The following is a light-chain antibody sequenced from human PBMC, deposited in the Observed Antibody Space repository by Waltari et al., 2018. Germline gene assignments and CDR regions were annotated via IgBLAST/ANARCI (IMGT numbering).Light chain of an antibody. CDR3: QQYNSYSFPYT. Sequence: IAMTQSPSTLSASVGDSVTIPCRASQKIGTWVAWYQQKPGKAPKLLIFDGSTLESGVPSRFSGSASGTDFTLTINSLQPDDFASYYCQQYNSYSFPYTFGQGTKLEIK. J-gene: IGKJ2*01. CDR2: DGS. CDR1: QKIGTW. V-gene: IGKV1-5*01.